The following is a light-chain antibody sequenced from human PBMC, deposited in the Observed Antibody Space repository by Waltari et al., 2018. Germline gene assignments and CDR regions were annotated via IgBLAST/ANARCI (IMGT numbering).Light chain of an antibody. J-gene: IGKJ1*01. CDR1: KSVSSS. V-gene: IGKV3-20*01. CDR3: QHYVRLPAT. Sequence: IVLTQSPGTLSLSPGERATLSCRASKSVSSSLAWYQQKPGQAPKLLIYGASTRATAIPDRFTGSGSGTDFSLTISSLEPEDFAIYFCQHYVRLPATFGQGTKVEIK. CDR2: GAS.